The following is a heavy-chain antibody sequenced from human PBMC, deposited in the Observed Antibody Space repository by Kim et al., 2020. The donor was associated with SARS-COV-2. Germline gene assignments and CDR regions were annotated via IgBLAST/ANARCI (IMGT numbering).Heavy chain of an antibody. J-gene: IGHJ4*02. Sequence: ASVKVSCKASGYTFTSYGISWVRQAPGQGLEWMGWISAYNGNTNYAQKLQGRVSMTTDTSTSTAYMDLRNLRSDDTAVYYCARDLPHGLSTSSPPFDYWGQGSLVTVSS. V-gene: IGHV1-18*01. D-gene: IGHD2-2*01. CDR1: GYTFTSYG. CDR2: ISAYNGNT. CDR3: ARDLPHGLSTSSPPFDY.